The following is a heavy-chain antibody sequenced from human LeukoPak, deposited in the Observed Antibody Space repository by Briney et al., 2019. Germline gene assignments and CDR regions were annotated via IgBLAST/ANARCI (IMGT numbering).Heavy chain of an antibody. CDR2: LDNSGST. CDR3: ATAVGATTFDY. Sequence: KPSETLSLTCTVSGGSISSRNNYWGWIRQPPGKGLEWIGSLDNSGSTYYNSSLKSRVTISVDTSKNHFSLRLTSVTAADTAVYYCATAVGATTFDYWGKGTLVTVSS. J-gene: IGHJ4*02. D-gene: IGHD1-26*01. CDR1: GGSISSRNNY. V-gene: IGHV4-39*02.